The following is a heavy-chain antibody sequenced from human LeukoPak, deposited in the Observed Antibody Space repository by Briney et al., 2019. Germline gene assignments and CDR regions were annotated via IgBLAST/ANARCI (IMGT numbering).Heavy chain of an antibody. D-gene: IGHD1-26*01. J-gene: IGHJ4*02. V-gene: IGHV3-74*01. CDR1: GFTVSSCC. Sequence: GGSLRLSCAVSGFTVSSCCLHWVRQAPGKELVWVSRFDSDGTTTTYADSVKGRFTISRDVAKNTVYLQMNSLRAEDTAVYYCAKAGRVGAAAGPGYYWGQGTLVTVSS. CDR3: AKAGRVGAAAGPGYY. CDR2: FDSDGTTT.